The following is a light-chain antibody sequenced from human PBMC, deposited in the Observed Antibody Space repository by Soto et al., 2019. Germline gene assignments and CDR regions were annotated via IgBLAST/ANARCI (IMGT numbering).Light chain of an antibody. CDR1: QSVSSN. J-gene: IGKJ2*01. Sequence: EIVMTQSPATLSVSPGERATLSCRASQSVSSNLAWYQQKPGHAPRLLFYGASTRATDIPARFSGSVSGTDFTLTISSLQSDDLTFYYVKQSNNWPYTFGQGTKLEIK. V-gene: IGKV3-15*01. CDR2: GAS. CDR3: KQSNNWPYT.